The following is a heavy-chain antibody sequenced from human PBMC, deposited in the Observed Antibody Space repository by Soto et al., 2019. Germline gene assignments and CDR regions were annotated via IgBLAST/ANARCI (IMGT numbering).Heavy chain of an antibody. CDR3: TSSPPSVQWFDP. Sequence: KTSETLSLTCTVSGGAVSSGTYHWSWIRQPPGKGLEWIGHIYFTGSTNYNPSLKSRVTMSLDTSRNQFSLKLSSVTAADTAVYYCTSSPPSVQWFDPWGLRTLVTVSS. V-gene: IGHV4-61*01. CDR2: IYFTGST. CDR1: GGAVSSGTYH. J-gene: IGHJ5*02. D-gene: IGHD6-6*01.